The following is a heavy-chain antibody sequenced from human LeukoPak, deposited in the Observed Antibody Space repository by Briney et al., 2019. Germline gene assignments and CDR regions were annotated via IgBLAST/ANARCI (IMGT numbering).Heavy chain of an antibody. CDR1: GYTFTGYY. V-gene: IGHV1-2*02. Sequence: GASVKVSCKASGYTFTGYYLHWVRQAPGQGLEWMGWIYPKTGGTSYAQKFQGRVTMTRDTSISTAYMELIGLRSDDTAVYYCAGPWDHVGFDPWGQGTLVSVSS. CDR3: AGPWDHVGFDP. J-gene: IGHJ5*02. CDR2: IYPKTGGT. D-gene: IGHD3-16*01.